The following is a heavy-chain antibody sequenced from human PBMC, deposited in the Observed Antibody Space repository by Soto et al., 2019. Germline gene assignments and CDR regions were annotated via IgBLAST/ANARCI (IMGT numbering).Heavy chain of an antibody. CDR2: ISSSSSYI. D-gene: IGHD3-9*01. CDR1: GFTFSSYS. CDR3: AREKLRYFDWSARADAFDI. J-gene: IGHJ3*02. V-gene: IGHV3-21*01. Sequence: EVQLVESGGGLVKPGGSLRLSCAASGFTFSSYSMNWVRQAPGKGLEWVSSISSSSSYIYYADSVKGRFTISRDNAKNALYLQMNSLRAEDTGVYYCAREKLRYFDWSARADAFDIWGQGTMVTVSS.